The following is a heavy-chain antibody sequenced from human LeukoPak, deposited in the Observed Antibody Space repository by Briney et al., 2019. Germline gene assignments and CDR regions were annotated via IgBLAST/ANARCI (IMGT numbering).Heavy chain of an antibody. CDR3: ARSATGHSSGWYGAGDY. Sequence: ASVKVSCKASGYTFTSYYMHWVRQAPGQGLEWMGIINPSGGSTSYAQKFQGRVTMTRDTSTSTVYMELSSLRSEDTAVYYCARSATGHSSGWYGAGDYWGQGTLVTVSS. CDR2: INPSGGST. D-gene: IGHD6-19*01. J-gene: IGHJ4*02. CDR1: GYTFTSYY. V-gene: IGHV1-46*01.